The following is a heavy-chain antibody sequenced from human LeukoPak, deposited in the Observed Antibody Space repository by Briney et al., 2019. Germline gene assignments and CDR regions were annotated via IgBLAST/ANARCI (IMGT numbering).Heavy chain of an antibody. Sequence: SGTLSLTCTVSLGSISSYYWSWIRPPPERGLEWVGYIYYSGSTNHNPSLQSRVTLPVDKSKSQFSLKLTSVTAADTAVYYSARDYYSRFDAWGQGTLVTVSS. CDR2: IYYSGST. CDR3: ARDYYSRFDA. D-gene: IGHD4-11*01. J-gene: IGHJ5*02. V-gene: IGHV4-59*01. CDR1: LGSISSYY.